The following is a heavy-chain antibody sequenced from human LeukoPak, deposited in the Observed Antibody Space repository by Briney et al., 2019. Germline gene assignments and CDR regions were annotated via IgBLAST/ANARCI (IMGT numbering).Heavy chain of an antibody. CDR2: IYYSGST. Sequence: SETLSLTCTVSGGSISSYYWSWIRQPPGKGLEWIGYIYYSGSTNYNPSLKSRVTISVDTSKNQFSLKLSSVTAADTAVYYCARDRGRGWFDPWGQGTLVTVSS. CDR3: ARDRGRGWFDP. CDR1: GGSISSYY. D-gene: IGHD3-16*01. V-gene: IGHV4-59*12. J-gene: IGHJ5*02.